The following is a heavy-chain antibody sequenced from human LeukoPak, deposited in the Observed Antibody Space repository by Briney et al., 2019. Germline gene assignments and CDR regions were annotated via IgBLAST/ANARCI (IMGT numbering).Heavy chain of an antibody. CDR2: ISSNGGST. V-gene: IGHV3-64D*09. D-gene: IGHD6-19*01. J-gene: IGHJ4*02. Sequence: GGSLRLSCSASGFTFSSYAMHWVRQAPGKGLEYVSSISSNGGSTYYADSVKGRFTISRDNSKNTLYLQMSSLRVEDMAVYYCVKALSGWYPRKLFDYWGQGILVTVSS. CDR1: GFTFSSYA. CDR3: VKALSGWYPRKLFDY.